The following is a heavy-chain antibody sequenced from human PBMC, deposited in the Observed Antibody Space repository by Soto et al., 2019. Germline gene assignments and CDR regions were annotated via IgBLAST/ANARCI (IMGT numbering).Heavy chain of an antibody. CDR3: ARDDYGLDV. J-gene: IGHJ6*02. CDR2: MRDTGRT. V-gene: IGHV3-53*01. CDR1: GFTVDSNY. Sequence: GGSLRLSCAVSGFTVDSNYMSWVRQAPGKGLEWVAVMRDTGRTNYADFVEGRFTISRDDSKNMVFLQMDSLRAGDTAVYYCARDDYGLDVWGQGTTVTVSS.